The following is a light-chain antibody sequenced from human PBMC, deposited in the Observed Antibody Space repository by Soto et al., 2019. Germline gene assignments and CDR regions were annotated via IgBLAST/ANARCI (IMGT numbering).Light chain of an antibody. Sequence: QSALTQPDSVSGSHGQSITITCSGTISDVGGCNFVSWYQQHPGKAPKLIIYGDTPWPSGVSNRFSGSKSGNTASLTISGLQAEDEADYYCCSYAGSSTWVFGGGTKVTVL. CDR2: GDT. J-gene: IGLJ3*02. V-gene: IGLV2-23*01. CDR1: ISDVGGCNF. CDR3: CSYAGSSTWV.